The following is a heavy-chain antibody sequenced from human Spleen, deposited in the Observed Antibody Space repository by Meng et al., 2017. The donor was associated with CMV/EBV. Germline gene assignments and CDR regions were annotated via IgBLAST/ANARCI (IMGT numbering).Heavy chain of an antibody. Sequence: GESLKISCAASGFTFSSYSMNWVRQAPGKGLEWVSAISGSGGSTYYADSVKGRFTISRDNSKNTLYLQMNSLRAEDTAVYYCARAEDIVVVPADYWGQGTLVTVSS. CDR1: GFTFSSYS. D-gene: IGHD2-2*01. V-gene: IGHV3-23*01. CDR3: ARAEDIVVVPADY. CDR2: ISGSGGST. J-gene: IGHJ4*02.